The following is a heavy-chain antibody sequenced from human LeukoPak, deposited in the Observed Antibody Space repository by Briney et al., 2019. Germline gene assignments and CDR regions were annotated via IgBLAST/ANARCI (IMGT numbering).Heavy chain of an antibody. Sequence: GGSLRLSCAASGFTFSSYAMSWVRQAPGKGLEWVSYISSSGSTIYYADSVKGRFTISRDNAKNSLYLQMNSLRAEDTAVYRCARDLVIVGGQGPFDYWGQGTLVTVSS. V-gene: IGHV3-48*03. CDR3: ARDLVIVGGQGPFDY. D-gene: IGHD4-23*01. CDR2: ISSSGSTI. CDR1: GFTFSSYA. J-gene: IGHJ4*02.